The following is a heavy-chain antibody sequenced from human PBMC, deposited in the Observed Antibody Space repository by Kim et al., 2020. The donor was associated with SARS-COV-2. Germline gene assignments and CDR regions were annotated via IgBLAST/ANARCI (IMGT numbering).Heavy chain of an antibody. J-gene: IGHJ4*02. Sequence: RSKAYGGTTEYAASVEGRFTISRDDSKSIAYLQMNSLKTEDTAVYYCTRDVPSTGWGQGTLVTVSS. V-gene: IGHV3-49*02. CDR3: TRDVPSTG. CDR2: RSKAYGGTT.